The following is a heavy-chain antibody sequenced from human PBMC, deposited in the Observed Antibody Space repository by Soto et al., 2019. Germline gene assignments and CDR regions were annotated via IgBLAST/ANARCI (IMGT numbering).Heavy chain of an antibody. Sequence: PGGSLRLSCAASGFTFSSYVMSWVRQAPGKGLEWVSAISGSGGSTYYADSVKGRFTISRDNSKNTLYLQMNSLRAEGTAVYYCAKDIKHIVVVTANNWFDPSCQGTLVTGSS. CDR1: GFTFSSYV. V-gene: IGHV3-23*01. D-gene: IGHD2-21*02. CDR3: AKDIKHIVVVTANNWFDP. CDR2: ISGSGGST. J-gene: IGHJ5*02.